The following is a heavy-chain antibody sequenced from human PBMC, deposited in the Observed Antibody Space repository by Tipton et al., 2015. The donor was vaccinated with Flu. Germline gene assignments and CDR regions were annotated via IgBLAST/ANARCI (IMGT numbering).Heavy chain of an antibody. D-gene: IGHD3-10*01. J-gene: IGHJ4*02. CDR1: TFNFNDYM. CDR2: IWWDGSKT. V-gene: IGHV3-33*01. CDR3: ARDSDYGSGGYDYFDI. Sequence: SLRLSCAASTFNFNDYMMHWVRQAPGKGLEWLAVIWWDGSKTYYGDSVRGRFTISRDNTKNTVFLQMNSLTAEDTAVYYCARDSDYGSGGYDYFDIWGLGTLVSVSS.